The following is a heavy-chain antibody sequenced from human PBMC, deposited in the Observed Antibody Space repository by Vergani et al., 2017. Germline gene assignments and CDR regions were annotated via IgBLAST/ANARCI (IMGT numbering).Heavy chain of an antibody. CDR1: GFTVSSNY. D-gene: IGHD3-10*01. J-gene: IGHJ6*02. CDR2: MYSGGST. CDR3: ARTPHTGGSESYSYYYYGMDV. Sequence: EVQLVESAGGLVQPGGSLRLSCAASGFTVSSNYMRWVRQAPGKGLEWVSVMYSGGSTYYADSVKGRFPISRDNSENTLYLQKNSLRAEDTAVYYCARTPHTGGSESYSYYYYGMDVWRQSPTVVVSS. V-gene: IGHV3-66*02.